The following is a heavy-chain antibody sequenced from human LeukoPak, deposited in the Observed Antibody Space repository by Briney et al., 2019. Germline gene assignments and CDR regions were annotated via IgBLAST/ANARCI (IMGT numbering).Heavy chain of an antibody. D-gene: IGHD3-3*01. CDR1: GYTFTNFA. CDR3: ARGEGIFFDY. V-gene: IGHV1-18*01. Sequence: SVTVSCKASGYTFTNFAISWVRQAPGQGLEWMGWVSAYNGNTNYAQKFQGRVSMTTDTSTSTAYMDLRSLRSDDTAVYYCARGEGIFFDYWGQGTLVTVSS. CDR2: VSAYNGNT. J-gene: IGHJ4*02.